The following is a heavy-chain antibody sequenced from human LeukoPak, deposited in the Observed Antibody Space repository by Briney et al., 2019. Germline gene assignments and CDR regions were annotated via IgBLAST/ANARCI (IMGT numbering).Heavy chain of an antibody. J-gene: IGHJ4*02. CDR1: GFTFSSYE. CDR3: ARTVFWSGYLPLDY. CDR2: ISSSGSTI. D-gene: IGHD3-3*01. V-gene: IGHV3-48*03. Sequence: GGSPRLSCAASGFTFSSYEMNWVRQAPGKGLEWVSYISSSGSTIYYADSVKGRFTISRDNAKNSLYLQMNSLRAEDTAVYYCARTVFWSGYLPLDYWGQGTLVTVSS.